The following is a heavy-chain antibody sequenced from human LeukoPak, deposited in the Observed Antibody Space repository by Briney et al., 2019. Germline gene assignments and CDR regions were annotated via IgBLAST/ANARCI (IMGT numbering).Heavy chain of an antibody. CDR2: INHSGST. CDR3: ASGLRYFDWLFHDAFDI. CDR1: GGSFSGYY. V-gene: IGHV4-34*01. J-gene: IGHJ3*02. Sequence: SETLSLTCAVYGGSFSGYYWSWIRQPPGKGLEWIGEINHSGSTNYNPSLKSRVTISVDTSKNQCSLKLSSVTAADTAVYYCASGLRYFDWLFHDAFDIWGQGTMVTVSS. D-gene: IGHD3-9*01.